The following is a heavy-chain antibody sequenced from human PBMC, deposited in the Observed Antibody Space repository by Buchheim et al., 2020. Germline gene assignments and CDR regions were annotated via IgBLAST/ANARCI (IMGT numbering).Heavy chain of an antibody. CDR1: GFTFSGYG. V-gene: IGHV3-33*01. Sequence: QVQLVESGGGVVQPGRSLRLSCAASGFTFSGYGMHWVRQAPGKGLEWVAVIWYDGSNKYYADSVKGRFTISRDNSKNTLYLQMKSLRAEPTALYYCPMGRGYCSGGSGAYCNYWGQGTL. CDR2: IWYDGSNK. CDR3: PMGRGYCSGGSGAYCNY. D-gene: IGHD2-15*01. J-gene: IGHJ4*02.